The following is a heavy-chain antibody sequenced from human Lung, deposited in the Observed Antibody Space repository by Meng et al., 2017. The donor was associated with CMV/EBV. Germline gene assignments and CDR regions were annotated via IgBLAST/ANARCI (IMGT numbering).Heavy chain of an antibody. Sequence: GSXRLXCTISRASISSFYWSWIRQPPGKGLQWIGYVSDSGSAKYNPSLESRGTISRDRSRNQFYLNLNSVTAADTAMYFCARGTGTTQHYFDYWGQGMLVTVPS. CDR1: RASISSFY. CDR2: VSDSGSA. V-gene: IGHV4-59*01. J-gene: IGHJ4*02. CDR3: ARGTGTTQHYFDY. D-gene: IGHD1-1*01.